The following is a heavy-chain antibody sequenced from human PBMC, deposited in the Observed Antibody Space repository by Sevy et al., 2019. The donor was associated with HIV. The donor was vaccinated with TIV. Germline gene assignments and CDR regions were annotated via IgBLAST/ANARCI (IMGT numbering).Heavy chain of an antibody. CDR3: ARGKSGYDHALNN. CDR2: IHSDDTT. Sequence: GGSLRLSCAASGFTVNSNYMTWVRQAPGKGLEGVSVIHSDDTTYHADSVKDRFTISRDNFKNTLYLHMSSLRAEDTAVYYCARGKSGYDHALNNWGQGTLVTVSS. CDR1: GFTVNSNY. V-gene: IGHV3-66*01. J-gene: IGHJ4*02. D-gene: IGHD5-12*01.